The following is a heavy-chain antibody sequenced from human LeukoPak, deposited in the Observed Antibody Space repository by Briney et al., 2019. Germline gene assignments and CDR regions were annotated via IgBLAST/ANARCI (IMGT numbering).Heavy chain of an antibody. CDR3: ARGKWELREDHWFDP. Sequence: SVKVSCKASGGTFSSYAISWVRQAPGQGLEWMGGIIPIFGTANYAQKFQGRVTITADESTSTAYMEVSSLRSEDTAVYYCARGKWELREDHWFDPWGQGTLVTVSS. V-gene: IGHV1-69*13. J-gene: IGHJ5*02. CDR2: IIPIFGTA. CDR1: GGTFSSYA. D-gene: IGHD1-26*01.